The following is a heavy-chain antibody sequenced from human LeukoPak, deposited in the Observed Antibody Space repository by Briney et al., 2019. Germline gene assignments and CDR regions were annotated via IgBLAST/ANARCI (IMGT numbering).Heavy chain of an antibody. CDR2: ISGSGGST. V-gene: IGHV3-23*01. Sequence: GGSLRLSCAASGFTFSSYAMSWVRQAPGKGLEWVSAISGSGGSTYYADSVKGRFTISRDNSRNTLYLQMNSLRAEDTAVYYCARWYYYETTGLYYGSFDNWGQGTLVTVSS. J-gene: IGHJ5*02. CDR3: ARWYYYETTGLYYGSFDN. CDR1: GFTFSSYA. D-gene: IGHD3-22*01.